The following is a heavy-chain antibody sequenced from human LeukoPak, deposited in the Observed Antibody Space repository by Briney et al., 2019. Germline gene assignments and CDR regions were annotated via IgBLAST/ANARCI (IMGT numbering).Heavy chain of an antibody. Sequence: PGGSLRLSCAASGFTFSSYSMNWVRQAPGKGLEWVSAISGSGGSTYYADSVKGRFTISRDNSKNTLYLQMNSLRAEDTAVYYCAKNPADYGDYWGQGTLVTVSS. CDR2: ISGSGGST. CDR1: GFTFSSYS. CDR3: AKNPADYGDY. J-gene: IGHJ4*02. V-gene: IGHV3-23*01.